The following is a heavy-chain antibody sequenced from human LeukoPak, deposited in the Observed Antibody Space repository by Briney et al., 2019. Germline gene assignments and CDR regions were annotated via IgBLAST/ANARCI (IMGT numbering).Heavy chain of an antibody. V-gene: IGHV3-23*01. CDR2: IYGGGSGST. CDR1: GFTFSKYT. D-gene: IGHD4-4*01. CDR3: AKDFTPDSIWDIDY. Sequence: GGSLRLSCVASGFTFSKYTMSWVRQAPGKGLEWVSGIYGGGSGSTFYAESVKGRFTISRDNSKNTLYLQMNSLRDEDTAIYYCAKDFTPDSIWDIDYWGRGTLITVSS. J-gene: IGHJ4*02.